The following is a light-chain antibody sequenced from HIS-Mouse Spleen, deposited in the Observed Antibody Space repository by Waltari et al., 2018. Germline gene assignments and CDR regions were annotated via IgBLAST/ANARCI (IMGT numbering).Light chain of an antibody. Sequence: QSALTQPRSVSGAPGQSVTISFPGTSSDVGGYNYVSWYQQHPGKAPKLLMYDGSKGPAGVPERFAGSKSGNPASLTISGLQAEDEADYSCCSYAGSYTFPYVCGTGTKVTVL. J-gene: IGLJ1*01. V-gene: IGLV2-11*01. CDR3: CSYAGSYTFPYV. CDR1: SSDVGGYNY. CDR2: DGS.